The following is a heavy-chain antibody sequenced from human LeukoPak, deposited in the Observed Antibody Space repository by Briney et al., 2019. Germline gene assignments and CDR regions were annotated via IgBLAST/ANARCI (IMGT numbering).Heavy chain of an antibody. Sequence: SVKVSCKASGGTFSSYAISWVRQAPGQGLEWMGGIIPIFETPTYAQKFHGRVTITADESTSTAYMELSSLRSEDTAVYYCANSPFRDSYDRSGYFSHRSYYFDYWGQGTLVTVSS. J-gene: IGHJ4*02. CDR2: IIPIFETP. CDR1: GGTFSSYA. CDR3: ANSPFRDSYDRSGYFSHRSYYFDY. D-gene: IGHD3-22*01. V-gene: IGHV1-69*13.